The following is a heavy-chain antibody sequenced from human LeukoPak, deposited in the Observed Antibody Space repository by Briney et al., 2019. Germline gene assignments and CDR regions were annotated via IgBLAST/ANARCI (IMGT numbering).Heavy chain of an antibody. CDR1: GFTFSSYA. CDR3: ARGDYDFWSGYYGSPYFDY. CDR2: ISGSGGST. D-gene: IGHD3-3*01. V-gene: IGHV3-23*01. Sequence: PGGSLRLSCAASGFTFSSYAMSWVRQAPGKGLEWVSAISGSGGSTYYADSVKGRFTISRDNSKNTLYLQMNSLRAEDTAVYYCARGDYDFWSGYYGSPYFDYWGQGTLVTVSS. J-gene: IGHJ4*02.